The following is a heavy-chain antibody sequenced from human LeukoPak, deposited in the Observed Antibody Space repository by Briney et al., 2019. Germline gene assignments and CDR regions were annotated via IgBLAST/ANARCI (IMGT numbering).Heavy chain of an antibody. V-gene: IGHV3-21*06. CDR3: ARGLQYHEPLYFAS. J-gene: IGHJ4*02. D-gene: IGHD4-11*01. Sequence: GRSLRLSCAVSGFTFSTYTMNWVRQSARTRLKSFSSISVGSTYISYTTSVNGRFTISRDNAKNSLYMQVNSLRDEDSAVYYCARGLQYHEPLYFASWGQGSLVTVSS. CDR1: GFTFSTYT. CDR2: ISVGSTYI.